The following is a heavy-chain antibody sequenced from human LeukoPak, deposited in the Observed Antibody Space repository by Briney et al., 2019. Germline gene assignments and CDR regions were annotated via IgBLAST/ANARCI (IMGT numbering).Heavy chain of an antibody. D-gene: IGHD6-6*01. Sequence: SVKVSCKASGGTFSSYAVSWVRQAPGQGLEWMGGIIPIFGTANYAQKFQGRVTITTDESTSTAYMELSSLRSEDTAVYYCARGIAAPGYYYYYMDVWGKGTTVTVSS. CDR1: GGTFSSYA. V-gene: IGHV1-69*05. CDR3: ARGIAAPGYYYYYMDV. CDR2: IIPIFGTA. J-gene: IGHJ6*03.